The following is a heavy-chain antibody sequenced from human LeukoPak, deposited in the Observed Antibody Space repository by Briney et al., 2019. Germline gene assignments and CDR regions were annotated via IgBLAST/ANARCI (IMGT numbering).Heavy chain of an antibody. CDR3: ARGLGTDGDYFNWFDP. D-gene: IGHD4-17*01. J-gene: IGHJ5*02. CDR2: IYYSGST. Sequence: PSETLSLTCTVSGGSISSSSYYWGWIRQPPGKGLEWIGSIYYSGSTYYNPSLKSRVTISVDTSKNQFSLKLSSVTAADTAVYYCARGLGTDGDYFNWFDPWGQGTLVTVSS. CDR1: GGSISSSSYY. V-gene: IGHV4-39*01.